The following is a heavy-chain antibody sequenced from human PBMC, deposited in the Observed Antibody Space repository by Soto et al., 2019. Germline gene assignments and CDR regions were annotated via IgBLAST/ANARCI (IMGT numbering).Heavy chain of an antibody. Sequence: QVQLEESGGGVVQPGKSLRLSCAASGCTFSSYAMHWARQAPGKGLEWVTVISIRGGDEYYAESVRGRFTISRDDSKNTLYLQMDSLRVEDTAVYYCARGTIVARQHLDYWGQGTLVTVSS. CDR3: ARGTIVARQHLDY. CDR2: ISIRGGDE. V-gene: IGHV3-30*03. D-gene: IGHD6-6*01. J-gene: IGHJ4*02. CDR1: GCTFSSYA.